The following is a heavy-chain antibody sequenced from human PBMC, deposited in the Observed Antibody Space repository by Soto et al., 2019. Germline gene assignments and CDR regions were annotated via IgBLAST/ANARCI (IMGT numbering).Heavy chain of an antibody. D-gene: IGHD3-3*01. J-gene: IGHJ6*02. CDR3: ARDFAIFGVAIYYYYGMDV. V-gene: IGHV4-34*01. CDR1: GGSFSGYY. Sequence: PSETLSLTCAVYGGSFSGYYWSWIRQPPGKGLEWIGEINHSGSTNYNPSLKSRVTISVDTSKNQFSLKLSSVTAADTAVYYCARDFAIFGVAIYYYYGMDVWGQGTTVTVSS. CDR2: INHSGST.